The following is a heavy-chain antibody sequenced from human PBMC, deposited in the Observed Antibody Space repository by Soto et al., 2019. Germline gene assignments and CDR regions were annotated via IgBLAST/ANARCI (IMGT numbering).Heavy chain of an antibody. D-gene: IGHD6-13*01. V-gene: IGHV1-18*01. CDR2: ISAHSGNT. Sequence: QVQLVQSEGEVKKPGASVKISCRASGYTFTSYAINWVRQAPGQGLEWMGWISAHSGNTNYAQKVQGRVTMTTDTSTSTAYMELRILRSDDTAIYYCARIAASGIVHDFDFWGQGTLVTVSS. J-gene: IGHJ4*02. CDR1: GYTFTSYA. CDR3: ARIAASGIVHDFDF.